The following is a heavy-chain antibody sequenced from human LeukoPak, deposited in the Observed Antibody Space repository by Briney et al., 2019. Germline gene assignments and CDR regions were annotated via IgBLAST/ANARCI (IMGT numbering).Heavy chain of an antibody. D-gene: IGHD2-2*01. CDR1: GFTFSSYS. CDR3: ARGLPSRSTRYYYYYGMDV. J-gene: IGHJ6*02. CDR2: ISSSSSYI. V-gene: IGHV3-21*01. Sequence: GGSLRLSCAASGFTFSSYSMNWVRQAPGKGLEWVSSISSSSSYIYYADSVKGRFTISRDNAKNSLYLQMNSLRAEDTAVYYCARGLPSRSTRYYYYYGMDVWGQGTTVTVSS.